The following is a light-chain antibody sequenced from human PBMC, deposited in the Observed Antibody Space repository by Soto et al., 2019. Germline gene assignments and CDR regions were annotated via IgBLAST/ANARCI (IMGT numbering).Light chain of an antibody. CDR2: EGS. Sequence: QSALTQPASVSGSPGQSITISCTGTNSDVGSYNLVSWYQQHPGKAPKLLIYEGSQRPSGVSNRFSGSKSGNTASLTISGLQAADEADYHCCSFAGGRTFWLFGGGTKLTVL. CDR1: NSDVGSYNL. CDR3: CSFAGGRTFWL. J-gene: IGLJ3*02. V-gene: IGLV2-23*03.